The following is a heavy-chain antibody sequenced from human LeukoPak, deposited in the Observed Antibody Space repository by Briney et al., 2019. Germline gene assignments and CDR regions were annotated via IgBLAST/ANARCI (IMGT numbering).Heavy chain of an antibody. CDR3: AKDGSTSCYN. CDR1: GFTFSSYG. Sequence: GGSLRLSCVASGFTFSSYGMHWVRQAPGKGLEWVAVISYDGSNKYYADSVKGRFTISRDNSKNTLYLQMNSLRAEDTAVYYCAKDGSTSCYNWGQGTLVTVSS. D-gene: IGHD2-2*02. CDR2: ISYDGSNK. J-gene: IGHJ4*02. V-gene: IGHV3-30*18.